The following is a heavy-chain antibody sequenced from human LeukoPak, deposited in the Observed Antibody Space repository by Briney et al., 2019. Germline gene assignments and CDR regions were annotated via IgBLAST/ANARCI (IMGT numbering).Heavy chain of an antibody. CDR3: VRDLDSIAFF. CDR2: ISSSTTI. J-gene: IGHJ4*02. Sequence: GGSLRLSCAASGFTFGSYSMNWVRQAPGKGLEWVSYISSSTTINYAESVKGRFTISRDNAKDSMYLQMNSLRAEDTAVYYCVRDLDSIAFFWGQGTLGTVSS. V-gene: IGHV3-48*01. D-gene: IGHD2/OR15-2a*01. CDR1: GFTFGSYS.